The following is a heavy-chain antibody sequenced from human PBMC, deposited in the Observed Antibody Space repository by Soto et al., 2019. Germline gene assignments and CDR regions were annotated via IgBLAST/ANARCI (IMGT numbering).Heavy chain of an antibody. CDR2: IYYSGST. Sequence: QVQLQESGPGLVEPSQTLSLTCTVSGGSISSGDYYWSWIRQPPGKGLEWIGYIYYSGSTYYNPSLKSRVNISVDTSKNQSSLKLSPVTAADTAVYYCARRIDDPDNWFDPWGQGTLVTVSS. CDR1: GGSISSGDYY. V-gene: IGHV4-30-4*01. CDR3: ARRIDDPDNWFDP. J-gene: IGHJ5*02. D-gene: IGHD3-16*02.